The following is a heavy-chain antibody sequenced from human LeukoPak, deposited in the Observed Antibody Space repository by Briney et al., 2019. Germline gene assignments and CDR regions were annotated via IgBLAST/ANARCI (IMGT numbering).Heavy chain of an antibody. Sequence: PGGSLRLSCAASGFTVSSNYMSWVRQAPGKGLEWVSVIYSGGSTSYADSVKGRFTISRDNSKNTLYLQMNSLRAEDTAVYYCARDRYYYYYYMDVWGKGTTVTVSS. V-gene: IGHV3-53*01. CDR2: IYSGGST. J-gene: IGHJ6*03. CDR1: GFTVSSNY. CDR3: ARDRYYYYYYMDV.